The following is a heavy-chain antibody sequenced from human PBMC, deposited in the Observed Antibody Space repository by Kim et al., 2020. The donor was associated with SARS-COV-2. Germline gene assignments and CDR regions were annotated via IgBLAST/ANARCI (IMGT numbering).Heavy chain of an antibody. CDR3: AREGGSYANWFDP. Sequence: SETLSLTCTVSGGSISSSSYYWGWIRHPPGKGLEWIGRIYYSGSTYYNPSLKSRVTISVDTSKNQFSLKLSSVTAAATAVYDCAREGGSYANWFDPWGQGTLVTVSS. J-gene: IGHJ5*02. D-gene: IGHD1-26*01. V-gene: IGHV4-39*02. CDR1: GGSISSSSYY. CDR2: IYYSGST.